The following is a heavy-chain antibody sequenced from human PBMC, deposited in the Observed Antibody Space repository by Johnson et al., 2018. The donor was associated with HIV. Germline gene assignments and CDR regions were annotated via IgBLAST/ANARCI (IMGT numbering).Heavy chain of an antibody. CDR2: ISGSGDSS. D-gene: IGHD4-17*01. V-gene: IGHV3-23*04. CDR1: GFSFSSYA. J-gene: IGHJ3*02. Sequence: EVQLVESGGGVVQPGRSLRLSCAASGFSFSSYAMTWVRQAPGTGLEWVSVISGSGDSSYYADSVKGRFTISRDNSRTRLYLQINSLRAEDTAVYYCATHLSDYSDTLTDDAFDIWGQGTVVTVSS. CDR3: ATHLSDYSDTLTDDAFDI.